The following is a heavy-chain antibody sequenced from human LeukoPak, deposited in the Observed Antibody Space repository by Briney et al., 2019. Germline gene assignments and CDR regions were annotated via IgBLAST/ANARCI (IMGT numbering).Heavy chain of an antibody. Sequence: GGSLRLSCAASGFXFSRYSMNWVRQAPGKGLKWVSYISSSNNTIDYADSVKGRFSISRDNAKNSLYLQMKSLRDEDTAVYYCAREDGGKADIWGQGTMVTVSS. CDR3: AREDGGKADI. J-gene: IGHJ3*02. CDR2: ISSSNNTI. V-gene: IGHV3-48*02. CDR1: GFXFSRYS. D-gene: IGHD4-23*01.